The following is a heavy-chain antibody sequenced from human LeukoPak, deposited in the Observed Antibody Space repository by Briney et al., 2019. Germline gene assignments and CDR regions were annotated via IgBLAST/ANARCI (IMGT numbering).Heavy chain of an antibody. V-gene: IGHV4-30-4*01. Sequence: SETLSLTCNVSGGSISSGDYYWSWIRQPPGQGLEWIGYIYYSGSTYYNPSLKSRVTISVDTSKNQFSLKLSSVTAADTAVYYCDRGKWELLVDYWGQGTLVTVSS. D-gene: IGHD1-26*01. J-gene: IGHJ4*02. CDR2: IYYSGST. CDR3: DRGKWELLVDY. CDR1: GGSISSGDYY.